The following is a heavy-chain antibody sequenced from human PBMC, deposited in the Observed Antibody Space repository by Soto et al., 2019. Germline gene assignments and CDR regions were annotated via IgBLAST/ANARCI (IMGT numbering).Heavy chain of an antibody. V-gene: IGHV3-23*01. CDR2: ISGSGGST. D-gene: IGHD6-13*01. CDR3: ARENGYSSSWFEFDY. J-gene: IGHJ4*02. Sequence: EVQLLESGGGLVQPGGSLRLSCAASGFTFSSYAMSWVRQAPGKGLEWVSAISGSGGSTYYADSGKGRFTISRYKSKNMVYLQINRLSAADMAVYYCARENGYSSSWFEFDYGGQGTLVTVSS. CDR1: GFTFSSYA.